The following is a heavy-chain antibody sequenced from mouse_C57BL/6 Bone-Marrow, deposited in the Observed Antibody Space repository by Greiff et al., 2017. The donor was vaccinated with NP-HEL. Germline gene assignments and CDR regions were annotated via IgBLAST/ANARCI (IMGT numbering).Heavy chain of an antibody. CDR3: ARGDYGSSFAY. D-gene: IGHD1-1*01. J-gene: IGHJ3*01. Sequence: EVKLVESGGGLVKPGGSLKLSCAASGFTFSSYAMSWVRQTPEKRLEWVATISDGGSYTYYPDNGKGRFTISRDNAKTNLYLQMSHLKSEDTAMYYCARGDYGSSFAYWGQGTLVTVSA. V-gene: IGHV5-4*03. CDR1: GFTFSSYA. CDR2: ISDGGSYT.